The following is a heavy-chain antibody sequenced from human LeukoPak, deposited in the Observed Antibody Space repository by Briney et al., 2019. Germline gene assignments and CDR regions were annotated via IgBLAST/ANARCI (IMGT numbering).Heavy chain of an antibody. J-gene: IGHJ3*02. V-gene: IGHV3-74*01. CDR3: ARVKYSSGWSYDAFDI. CDR2: INSDGSST. D-gene: IGHD6-19*01. CDR1: GFTFSSYW. Sequence: GGSLRLSCAASGFTFSSYWMHWVRQAPGKGLVWVSRINSDGSSTSYADSVKGRFTISRDNAKNTLYLQMNSLRAEDTAVYYCARVKYSSGWSYDAFDIWGQGTMITVSS.